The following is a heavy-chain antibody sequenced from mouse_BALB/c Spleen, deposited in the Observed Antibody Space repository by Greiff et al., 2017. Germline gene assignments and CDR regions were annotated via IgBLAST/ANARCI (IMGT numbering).Heavy chain of an antibody. Sequence: QVQLQQPGAELVKPGASVKLSCKASGYTFTSYWMHWVKQRPGQGLEWIGEINPSNGRTNYNEKFKSKATLTVDKSSSTAYMQLSSLTSEDSAVYYCALITTVVADYWGQGTTLTVSS. J-gene: IGHJ2*01. CDR3: ALITTVVADY. CDR2: INPSNGRT. V-gene: IGHV1S81*02. CDR1: GYTFTSYW. D-gene: IGHD1-1*01.